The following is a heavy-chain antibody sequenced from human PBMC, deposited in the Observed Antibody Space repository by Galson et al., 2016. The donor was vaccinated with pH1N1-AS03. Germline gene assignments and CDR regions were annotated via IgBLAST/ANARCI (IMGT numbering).Heavy chain of an antibody. V-gene: IGHV3-74*01. Sequence: SLRLSCAASGFSFSTYWMYWVRQAPGKGLVWLARINGDATTTNYADSVRGRFTISRDNAKNTLHLQMNSLRVEDTANYFCAKEVGSSGWFDACDLWGQGKVVTVSS. J-gene: IGHJ3*01. CDR1: GFSFSTYW. CDR2: INGDATTT. D-gene: IGHD6-19*01. CDR3: AKEVGSSGWFDACDL.